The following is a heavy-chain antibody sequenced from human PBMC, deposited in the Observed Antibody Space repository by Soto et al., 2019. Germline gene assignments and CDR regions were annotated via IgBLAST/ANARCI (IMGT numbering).Heavy chain of an antibody. D-gene: IGHD4-4*01. V-gene: IGHV3-33*01. Sequence: GGSLRLSCAASGFTFSSYGMHWVRQAPGKGLEWVAVIWYDGSNKYYADSVKGRFTISRDNSKNTLYLQMNSLRAEDTAVYYCARGKTYSNYYYYYGMDVWGQGTTVTVSS. CDR3: ARGKTYSNYYYYYGMDV. CDR1: GFTFSSYG. CDR2: IWYDGSNK. J-gene: IGHJ6*02.